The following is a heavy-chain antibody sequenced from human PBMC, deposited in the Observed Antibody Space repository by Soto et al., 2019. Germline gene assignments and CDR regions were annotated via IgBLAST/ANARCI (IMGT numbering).Heavy chain of an antibody. D-gene: IGHD6-13*01. CDR2: RKQDGSED. Sequence: EVQLVESGGGLVQPGGSLSLSCVDSGFTFSSYWLSRVRQAPVKGLEWVGKRKQDGSEDNYVESLKGRFTISRDNAKNLMYLQVNGLRAEDTAVYYGARIAATGRGWDVWGQGTTVVVSS. CDR3: ARIAATGRGWDV. V-gene: IGHV3-7*01. J-gene: IGHJ6*02. CDR1: GFTFSSYW.